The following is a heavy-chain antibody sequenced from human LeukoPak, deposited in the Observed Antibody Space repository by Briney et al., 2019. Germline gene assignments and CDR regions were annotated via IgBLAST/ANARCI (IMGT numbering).Heavy chain of an antibody. CDR1: GGSFSGYY. V-gene: IGHV4-34*01. CDR3: ARDRGWHCSGSSCYTWFDP. CDR2: INHSGST. Sequence: PSETLSLTCAVYGGSFSGYYWSWIRQPPGKGLEWIGEINHSGSTNYNPSLKSRVTMSIDTSKNQFSLKLTSVTAADTAVYYCARDRGWHCSGSSCYTWFDPWGQGTLVTVSS. J-gene: IGHJ5*02. D-gene: IGHD2-2*02.